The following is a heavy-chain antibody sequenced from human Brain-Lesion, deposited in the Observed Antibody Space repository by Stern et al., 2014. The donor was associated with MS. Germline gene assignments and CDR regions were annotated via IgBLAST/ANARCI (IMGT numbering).Heavy chain of an antibody. CDR2: IYYSGFT. D-gene: IGHD1-26*01. CDR1: GGSIRSSTYY. CDR3: ARHDSVPRTSQLYSARDRGPGYFDY. Sequence: VQLVESGPGLVKPSETLSLPCTVSGGSIRSSTYYWAWIRQPPGKGLEWIGDIYYSGFTYYHPSRKIRITISVDMSKNQFSLKLSSVTAADTAIYYCARHDSVPRTSQLYSARDRGPGYFDYWGQGTLVTVSS. J-gene: IGHJ4*02. V-gene: IGHV4-39*01.